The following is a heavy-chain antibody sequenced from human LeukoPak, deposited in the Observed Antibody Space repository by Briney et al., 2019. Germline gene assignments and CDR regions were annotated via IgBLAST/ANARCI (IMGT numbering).Heavy chain of an antibody. V-gene: IGHV3-23*01. Sequence: GGSLRLSCAASGFTFSSYAMSWVRQAPGEGLQWVSAISASSGATYYTDSVKGRFTISRDNSKNTLFLQMNSLRAEDTAVYYCAKARVARAYYNSRGYYNFDYWGQGTLVTVSS. CDR2: ISASSGAT. D-gene: IGHD3-22*01. CDR1: GFTFSSYA. CDR3: AKARVARAYYNSRGYYNFDY. J-gene: IGHJ4*02.